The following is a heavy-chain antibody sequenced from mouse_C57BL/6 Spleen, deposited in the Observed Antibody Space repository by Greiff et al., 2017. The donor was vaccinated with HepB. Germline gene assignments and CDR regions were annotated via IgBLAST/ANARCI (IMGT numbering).Heavy chain of an antibody. J-gene: IGHJ4*01. V-gene: IGHV1-18*01. CDR3: ARLRQLPYYYAMDY. D-gene: IGHD3-2*01. CDR1: GYTFTDYN. Sequence: VQLQQSGPELVKPGASVKIPCKASGYTFTDYNMDWVKQSHGKSLEWIGDINPNNGGTIYNQKFKGKATLTVDKSSSTAYMELRSLTSEDTAVYYCARLRQLPYYYAMDYWGQGTSVTVSS. CDR2: INPNNGGT.